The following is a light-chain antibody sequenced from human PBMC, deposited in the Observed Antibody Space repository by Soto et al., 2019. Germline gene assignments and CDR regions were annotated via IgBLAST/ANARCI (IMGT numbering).Light chain of an antibody. CDR2: AAV. Sequence: DIQMTQSPSSLSASVGDRVTITCRASQSISSFLNWYQQKPGKVPKLLIYAAVSLQSGVPSRFSGSGSGTDFTLTISNLQPEDFATYYCQQSYSTPITFGQGTRLEIK. CDR1: QSISSF. CDR3: QQSYSTPIT. V-gene: IGKV1-39*01. J-gene: IGKJ5*01.